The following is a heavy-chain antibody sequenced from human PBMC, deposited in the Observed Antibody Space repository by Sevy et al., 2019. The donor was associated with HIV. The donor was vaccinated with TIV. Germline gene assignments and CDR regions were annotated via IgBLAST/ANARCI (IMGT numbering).Heavy chain of an antibody. CDR3: ARDCSSASCLWGLDV. CDR2: IKRDGSGR. CDR1: GFSFSNYW. D-gene: IGHD2-2*01. Sequence: GGSLRLSCAASGFSFSNYWMSWVRQAPGKGLEWMANIKRDGSGRYYVASVKGGVTISRDNAKTSLYLQMQSRRAEDTAVYYCARDCSSASCLWGLDVWGQGTTVTVSS. V-gene: IGHV3-7*03. J-gene: IGHJ6*02.